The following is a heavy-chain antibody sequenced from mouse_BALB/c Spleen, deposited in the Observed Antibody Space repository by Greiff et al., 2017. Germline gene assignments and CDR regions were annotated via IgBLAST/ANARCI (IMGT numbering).Heavy chain of an antibody. CDR2: ISYSGST. D-gene: IGHD1-1*01. V-gene: IGHV3-2*02. Sequence: EVHLVESGPGLVKPSQSLSLTCTVTGYSITSDYAWNWIRQFPGNKLEWMGYISYSGSTSYNPSLKSRISITRDTSKNQFFLQLNSVTTEDTATYYCARESDYGSSYWFAYWGQGTLVTVSA. CDR3: ARESDYGSSYWFAY. J-gene: IGHJ3*01. CDR1: GYSITSDYA.